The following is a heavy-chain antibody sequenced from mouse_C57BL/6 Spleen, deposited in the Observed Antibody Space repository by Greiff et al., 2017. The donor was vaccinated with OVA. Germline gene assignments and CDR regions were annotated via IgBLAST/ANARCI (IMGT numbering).Heavy chain of an antibody. V-gene: IGHV1-22*01. Sequence: VQLKESGPELVKPGASVKMSCTASGYTFTDYNMHWVKQSHGKSLEWIGYINPNNGGTSYNQKFKGKATLTVNKSSSTAYMELRSLTSEDSAVYYCARLLYYFDYWGQGTTLTVSS. CDR2: INPNNGGT. CDR1: GYTFTDYN. J-gene: IGHJ2*01. CDR3: ARLLYYFDY.